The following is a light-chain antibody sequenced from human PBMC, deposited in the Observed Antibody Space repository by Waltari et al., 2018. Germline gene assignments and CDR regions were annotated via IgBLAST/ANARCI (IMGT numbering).Light chain of an antibody. CDR3: QQGYTTPLLT. J-gene: IGKJ4*01. Sequence: DIQMTQSPSSLSASVGDRVTITCRASQSISTYLNWYQQKPGKAPKLLIYATYSLQSGVPARFSGSGSGTDFTLTFSRLQPEDCATYYCQQGYTTPLLTFGGGTKVEIK. CDR1: QSISTY. CDR2: ATY. V-gene: IGKV1-39*01.